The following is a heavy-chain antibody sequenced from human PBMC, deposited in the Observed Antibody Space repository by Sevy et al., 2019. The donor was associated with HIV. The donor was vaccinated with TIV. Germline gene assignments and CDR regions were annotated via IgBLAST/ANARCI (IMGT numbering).Heavy chain of an antibody. V-gene: IGHV4-59*01. D-gene: IGHD6-19*01. Sequence: SETLSITCTVSGDSITSYYWAWIRQPPGKGLEWIGNVHNGGSTNYNPSLKSRLTISVDTTNNQFSLKLGSVTVADMAVYFCARPHTSGWTRFEHWGQGILVTVSS. CDR1: GDSITSYY. CDR2: VHNGGST. CDR3: ARPHTSGWTRFEH. J-gene: IGHJ4*02.